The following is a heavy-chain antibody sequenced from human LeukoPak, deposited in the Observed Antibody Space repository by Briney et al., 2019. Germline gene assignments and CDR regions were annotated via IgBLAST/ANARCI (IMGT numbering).Heavy chain of an antibody. CDR1: GGSISSNSYY. CDR3: ARHSIVGAAYYYYGMDV. V-gene: IGHV4-39*01. D-gene: IGHD1-26*01. J-gene: IGHJ6*02. Sequence: PSETLSLTCTVSGGSISSNSYYWGWIRQPPGKGLEWIGSIYYSGSTYYNPSLKSRVTISVDTSKNQFSLKLSSVTAADTAVYYCARHSIVGAAYYYYGMDVWGQGTTVTVSS. CDR2: IYYSGST.